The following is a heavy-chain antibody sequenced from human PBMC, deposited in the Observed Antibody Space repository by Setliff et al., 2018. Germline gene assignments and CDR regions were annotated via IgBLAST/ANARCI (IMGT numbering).Heavy chain of an antibody. CDR3: ARVGGYASAWHGIEAFDI. J-gene: IGHJ3*02. D-gene: IGHD6-19*01. V-gene: IGHV1-8*01. CDR1: GYTFTNYG. Sequence: ASVKVSCKASGYTFTNYGFTWVRQAPGQRLEWIGYMDTGTGKKEYSQKFRDRVTMTRDTSIDTAYMEVNRLTYDDTAVYYCARVGGYASAWHGIEAFDIWGQGTKVTVSS. CDR2: MDTGTGKK.